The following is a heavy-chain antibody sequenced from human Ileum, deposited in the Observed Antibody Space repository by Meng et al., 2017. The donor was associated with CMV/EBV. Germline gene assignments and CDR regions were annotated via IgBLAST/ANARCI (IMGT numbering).Heavy chain of an antibody. V-gene: IGHV3-11*01. Sequence: CAASGFTFGACYMAWVRQGPGKGLEWVSNITGSSNIIYYAGSVKGRFTISRDNAKSSLYLEINSLRAEDTAVYYCARGNYGFDYWGQGTLVTVSS. CDR3: ARGNYGFDY. CDR1: GFTFGACY. D-gene: IGHD4-17*01. CDR2: ITGSSNII. J-gene: IGHJ4*02.